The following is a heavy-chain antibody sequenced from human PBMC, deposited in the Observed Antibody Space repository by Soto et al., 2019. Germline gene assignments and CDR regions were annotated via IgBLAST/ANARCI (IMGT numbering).Heavy chain of an antibody. J-gene: IGHJ4*02. CDR2: IIPIFGTA. Sequence: SVKVSCKASGGTFSSYAISWVRQAPGQGLEWMGGIIPIFGTANYAQKFQGRVTITADESTSTVYIELSSLRSEDTAVYYSATARSKYNWNYGDLDYWGQGTLVTVSS. CDR1: GGTFSSYA. CDR3: ATARSKYNWNYGDLDY. D-gene: IGHD1-7*01. V-gene: IGHV1-69*13.